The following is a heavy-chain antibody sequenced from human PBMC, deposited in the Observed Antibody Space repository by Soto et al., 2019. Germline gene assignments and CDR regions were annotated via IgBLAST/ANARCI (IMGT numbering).Heavy chain of an antibody. V-gene: IGHV2-5*02. Sequence: QITLKESGPPLVKPTQTLTLTCTFSGFSLSTSGVAVGWIRQPPRKALEWLAIVYGDDDKRYSPSLKNRLTITKDTSKNQVVLTMTNMDPVDTATYYCAHRAQLPKIFDYWGQGTLVTVSS. CDR3: AHRAQLPKIFDY. CDR1: GFSLSTSGVA. CDR2: VYGDDDK. D-gene: IGHD3-10*01. J-gene: IGHJ4*02.